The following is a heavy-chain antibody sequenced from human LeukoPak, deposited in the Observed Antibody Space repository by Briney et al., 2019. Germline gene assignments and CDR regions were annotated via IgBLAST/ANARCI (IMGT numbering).Heavy chain of an antibody. Sequence: SETLSLTCAVYGGSFSGYYWSWIRQPPGKGLEWIGEINHSGSTNYNPSLKSRVTISVDTSKNQFSLKLSSVTAADTAVYYCARARRRFDPWGQGTVVTVSS. CDR3: ARARRRFDP. J-gene: IGHJ5*02. V-gene: IGHV4-34*01. CDR1: GGSFSGYY. CDR2: INHSGST.